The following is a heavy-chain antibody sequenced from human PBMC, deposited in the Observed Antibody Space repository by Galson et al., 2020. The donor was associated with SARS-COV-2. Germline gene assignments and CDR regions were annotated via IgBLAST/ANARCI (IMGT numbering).Heavy chain of an antibody. CDR1: GFTFSSYG. CDR3: ARELLWLRYFDY. CDR2: IWYDGSNK. J-gene: IGHJ4*02. D-gene: IGHD3-10*01. Sequence: GGSLRLSCAASGFTFSSYGMHWVRQAPGKGLEWVAVIWYDGSNKYYADSVKGRFTISRDNSKNTLYLQMNSLRAEDTAVYYCARELLWLRYFDYWGQGTLVTVSS. V-gene: IGHV3-33*01.